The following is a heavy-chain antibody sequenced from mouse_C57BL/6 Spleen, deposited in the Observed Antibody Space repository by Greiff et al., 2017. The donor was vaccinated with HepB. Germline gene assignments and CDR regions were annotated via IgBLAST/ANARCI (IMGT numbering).Heavy chain of an antibody. CDR2: IDPSDSYT. J-gene: IGHJ2*01. Sequence: QVQLQQPGAELVKPGASVKLSCKASGYTFTSYWMQWVKQRPGQGLEWIGEIDPSDSYTNYNQKFKGKATLTVDTSSSTAYMQLSSLTSEDSAVYYCARNGPYYLDYWGQGTTLTVSS. V-gene: IGHV1-50*01. CDR1: GYTFTSYW. CDR3: ARNGPYYLDY.